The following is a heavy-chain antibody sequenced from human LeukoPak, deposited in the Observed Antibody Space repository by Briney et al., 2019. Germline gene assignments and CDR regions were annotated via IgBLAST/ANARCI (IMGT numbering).Heavy chain of an antibody. CDR3: ARHVGNSGSGSYLTYFDY. CDR1: GGSISSYY. Sequence: PSETLSLTCTVSGGSISSYYWSWIRQPPGKGLEWIGHTYYSGSTHYNPSLKSRVTISVDTSKNQFSLKLSSVTAADTAVYYCARHVGNSGSGSYLTYFDYWGQGTLLTVSS. J-gene: IGHJ4*02. D-gene: IGHD3-10*01. CDR2: TYYSGST. V-gene: IGHV4-59*08.